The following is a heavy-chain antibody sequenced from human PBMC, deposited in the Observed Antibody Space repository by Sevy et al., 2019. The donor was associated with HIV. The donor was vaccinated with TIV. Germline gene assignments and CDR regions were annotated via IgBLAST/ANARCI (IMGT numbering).Heavy chain of an antibody. J-gene: IGHJ6*02. V-gene: IGHV3-11*01. CDR2: ISSSGSTI. CDR3: ARATGYCSSTSCRPSSYYYYGMDV. CDR1: GFTFSDYY. D-gene: IGHD2-2*01. Sequence: GESLKISCAASGFTFSDYYMSWIRQAPGKGLEWVSYISSSGSTIYYADSVKGRFTISRDNAKNLLYLQMNSLRAEDTAVYYCARATGYCSSTSCRPSSYYYYGMDVWGQGTTVTVSS.